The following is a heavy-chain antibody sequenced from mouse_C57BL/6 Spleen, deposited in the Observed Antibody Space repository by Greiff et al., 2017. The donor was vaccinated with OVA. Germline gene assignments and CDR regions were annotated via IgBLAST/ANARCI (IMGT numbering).Heavy chain of an antibody. CDR1: GYTFTSYW. V-gene: IGHV1-55*01. Sequence: QVQLQQPGAELVKPGASVKMSCKASGYTFTSYWITWVKQRPGQGLEWIGDIYPGSGSTNYNEKFKSKATLTVDKSSSTAYMELSSLTSEDSAVYYCARFNYDYAHAYWGQGTLVTVSA. CDR2: IYPGSGST. J-gene: IGHJ3*01. CDR3: ARFNYDYAHAY. D-gene: IGHD2-4*01.